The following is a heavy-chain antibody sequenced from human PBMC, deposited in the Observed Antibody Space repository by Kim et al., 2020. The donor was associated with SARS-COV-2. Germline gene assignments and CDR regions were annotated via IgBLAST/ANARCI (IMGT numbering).Heavy chain of an antibody. CDR2: ISGSGGST. J-gene: IGHJ3*02. CDR3: AKYAVATIRDALDI. D-gene: IGHD5-12*01. V-gene: IGHV3-23*01. CDR1: GFTFSSYA. Sequence: GGSLRLSCAASGFTFSSYAMSWVRQAPGKGLEWVSGISGSGGSTDYADSLKGRFTISRDNSKNTLYLQMSSLRAEDTAVYYCAKYAVATIRDALDIWGQGTMVTVSS.